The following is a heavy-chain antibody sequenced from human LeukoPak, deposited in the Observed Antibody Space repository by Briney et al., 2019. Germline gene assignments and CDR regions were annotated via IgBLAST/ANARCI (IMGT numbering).Heavy chain of an antibody. J-gene: IGHJ4*02. D-gene: IGHD3-10*01. CDR3: ARGGFRGVTHHFDY. CDR2: ISSSGSTI. V-gene: IGHV3-48*03. CDR1: GFTFSSYE. Sequence: GGSLRLSCAASGFTFSSYEMNWVRQAPGKGLEWVSYISSSGSTIYYADSVKGRFTISRDNAKNSLYLQMNSLRAEDTAVYYCARGGFRGVTHHFDYWGQGTLVTVSS.